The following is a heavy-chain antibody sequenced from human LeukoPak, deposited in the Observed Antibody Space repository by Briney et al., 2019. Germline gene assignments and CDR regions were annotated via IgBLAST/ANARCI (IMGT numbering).Heavy chain of an antibody. CDR3: ARGVGATTFDS. CDR2: IFHSGIT. J-gene: IGHJ4*02. D-gene: IGHD1-26*01. Sequence: SETLSLTCAVSRGSISSSGYSWNWIRQPPGKGLEWIGYIFHSGITYYNPSLKGRVTISVDRSKNLFSLKLSSVTAADTAVYYCARGVGATTFDSWGQGTLVTVSS. CDR1: RGSISSSGYS. V-gene: IGHV4-30-2*01.